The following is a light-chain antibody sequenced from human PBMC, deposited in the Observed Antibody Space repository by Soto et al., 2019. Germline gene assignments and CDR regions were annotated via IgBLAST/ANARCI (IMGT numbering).Light chain of an antibody. V-gene: IGLV2-11*01. J-gene: IGLJ2*01. CDR1: SSDVRGYNF. CDR3: CSYAGSYTFV. CDR2: DVT. Sequence: QSVLTQPRSVSGSPGQSVTISCTGTSSDVRGYNFVSWYQQYPGKAPKLVIYDVTKRPSGVPDRFSGSRSGNTASLAISGLQAEDEADYFCCSYAGSYTFVFGGGTKLTVL.